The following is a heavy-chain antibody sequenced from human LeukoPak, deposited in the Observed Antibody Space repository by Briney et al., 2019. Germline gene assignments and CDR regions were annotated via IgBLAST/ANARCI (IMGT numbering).Heavy chain of an antibody. D-gene: IGHD2-2*01. Sequence: ASVKVSCKASGYTFTGYYMHWVRQAPGQGLEWMGWINPNSGGTNYAQKFQGRVTMTRDTSISTAYMELSRLRSDDTAVYYCSRDGCSSTSCPDVWGQGTTVTVSS. J-gene: IGHJ6*02. CDR2: INPNSGGT. V-gene: IGHV1-2*02. CDR1: GYTFTGYY. CDR3: SRDGCSSTSCPDV.